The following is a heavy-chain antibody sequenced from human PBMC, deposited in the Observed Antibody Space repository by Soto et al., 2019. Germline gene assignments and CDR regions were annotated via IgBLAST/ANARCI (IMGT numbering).Heavy chain of an antibody. Sequence: ASVKVSCKASGYTFTSYGISWVRQAPGQGLEWMGWIIAYNGKTNYAQKLQGRVTITADESTSTAYMELNSLTAGDTAVYYCAKGPHSASGYYYMDVWGKGTTVTVSS. J-gene: IGHJ6*03. CDR1: GYTFTSYG. V-gene: IGHV1-18*01. CDR3: AKGPHSASGYYYMDV. D-gene: IGHD3-10*01. CDR2: IIAYNGKT.